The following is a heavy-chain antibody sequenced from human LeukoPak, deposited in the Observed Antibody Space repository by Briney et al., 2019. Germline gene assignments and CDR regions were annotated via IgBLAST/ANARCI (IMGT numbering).Heavy chain of an antibody. Sequence: AGGSLRLSCAASGFTFSSYSMNWVRQAPGKGLEWVSSISSSSSYIYYADSVKGRFTISRDNAKNSLYLQMNSLRAEDTAVYYCARDLSGSGSYSILGYWGQGTLVTVSS. CDR3: ARDLSGSGSYSILGY. D-gene: IGHD3-10*01. CDR2: ISSSSSYI. V-gene: IGHV3-21*01. J-gene: IGHJ4*02. CDR1: GFTFSSYS.